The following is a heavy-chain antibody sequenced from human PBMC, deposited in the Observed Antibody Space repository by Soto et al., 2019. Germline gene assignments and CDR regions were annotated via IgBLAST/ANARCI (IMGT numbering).Heavy chain of an antibody. CDR2: TYYRSKWYS. V-gene: IGHV6-1*01. J-gene: IGHJ5*02. D-gene: IGHD6-25*01. Sequence: SGYSVSSNSAAWNWIRQSPSRGLEWLGRTYYRSKWYSYYAVSVKSRLTIKPDASKNQFSLQLISVTPEDTAVYYCARGPAALDPWGQGTLVTVSS. CDR3: ARGPAALDP. CDR1: GYSVSSNSAA.